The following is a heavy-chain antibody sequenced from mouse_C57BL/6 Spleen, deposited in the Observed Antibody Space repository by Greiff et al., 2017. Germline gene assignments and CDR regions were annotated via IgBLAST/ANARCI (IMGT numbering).Heavy chain of an antibody. V-gene: IGHV5-12*01. CDR3: ATTTVVATRYFDV. D-gene: IGHD1-1*01. CDR2: ISNGGGST. J-gene: IGHJ1*03. Sequence: EVQRVESGGGLVQPGGSLKLSCAASGFTFSDYYMYWVRQTPEQRLEWVAYISNGGGSTYYPDTVKGRFTISRDKAKNTLYLQMSRLKSEDTAMYYCATTTVVATRYFDVWGTGTTVTVSS. CDR1: GFTFSDYY.